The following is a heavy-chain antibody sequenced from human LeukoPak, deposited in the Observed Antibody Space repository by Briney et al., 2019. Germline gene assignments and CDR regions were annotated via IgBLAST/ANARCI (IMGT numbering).Heavy chain of an antibody. Sequence: PSETLSLTCTVSGGSISSYYWSWIRQSPGKGLEWIGYIYYSGRTNYNPSLKSRVTISVDTSKNQFSLKLSSVTAADTAVYYCARRIESLYYFDYWGQGTLVTVSS. D-gene: IGHD2-8*01. V-gene: IGHV4-59*08. CDR3: ARRIESLYYFDY. CDR1: GGSISSYY. CDR2: IYYSGRT. J-gene: IGHJ4*02.